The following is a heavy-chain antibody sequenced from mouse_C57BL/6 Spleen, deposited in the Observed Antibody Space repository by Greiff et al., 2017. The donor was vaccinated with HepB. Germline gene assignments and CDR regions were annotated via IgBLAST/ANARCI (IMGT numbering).Heavy chain of an antibody. CDR3: ARDPLITTVVAHWYFDV. J-gene: IGHJ1*03. CDR2: ISDGGSYT. V-gene: IGHV5-4*01. Sequence: DVHLVESGGGLVKPGGSLKLSCAASGFTFSSYAMSWVRQTPEKRLEWVATISDGGSYTYYPDNVKGRFTISRDNAKNNLYLQMSHLKSEDTAMYYCARDPLITTVVAHWYFDVWGTGTTVTVSS. CDR1: GFTFSSYA. D-gene: IGHD1-1*01.